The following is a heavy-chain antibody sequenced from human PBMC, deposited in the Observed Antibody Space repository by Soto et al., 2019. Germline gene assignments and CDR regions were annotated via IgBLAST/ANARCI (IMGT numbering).Heavy chain of an antibody. CDR3: ARGMAATYYYGMDV. J-gene: IGHJ6*01. Sequence: EVQLVESGGGLVKPGGSLRLSCAASGFAFSSYSMNWVRQAPGKGLEWVSSIRSSSTFIYYADSVKGRFTISRDNAKNARYLQRNSLSAEDTAVYYCARGMAATYYYGMDVW. V-gene: IGHV3-21*01. CDR1: GFAFSSYS. CDR2: IRSSSTFI. D-gene: IGHD6-13*01.